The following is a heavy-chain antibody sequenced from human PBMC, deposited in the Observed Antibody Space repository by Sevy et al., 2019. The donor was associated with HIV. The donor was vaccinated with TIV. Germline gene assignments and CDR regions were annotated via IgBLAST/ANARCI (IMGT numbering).Heavy chain of an antibody. CDR1: GGTFSSYA. CDR2: IIPIFGTA. J-gene: IGHJ5*02. V-gene: IGHV1-69*13. CDR3: ARDATSSSSSVWFDP. Sequence: ASVKVSCKASGGTFSSYAISWVRQAPGQGLEWMGGIIPIFGTANYAQKFQGRVTITADESTCTAYMELSSLRSEDTAVYYCARDATSSSSSVWFDPWGQGTLVTVSS. D-gene: IGHD6-6*01.